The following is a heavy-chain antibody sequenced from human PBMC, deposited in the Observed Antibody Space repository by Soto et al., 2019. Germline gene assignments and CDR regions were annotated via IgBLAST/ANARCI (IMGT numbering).Heavy chain of an antibody. D-gene: IGHD3-10*01. CDR3: ARTGGGFGELPPPYYYYYMDV. J-gene: IGHJ6*03. V-gene: IGHV3-11*01. CDR1: GFTFSDYY. CDR2: ISSSGSTI. Sequence: QVQLVESGGGLVKPGGSLRLSCAASGFTFSDYYMSWIRQAPGKGLEWVSYISSSGSTIYYADSVKGRFTISRDNAKNSAYLQMNSMRAEDTAVYYCARTGGGFGELPPPYYYYYMDVWGKGTTVTVSS.